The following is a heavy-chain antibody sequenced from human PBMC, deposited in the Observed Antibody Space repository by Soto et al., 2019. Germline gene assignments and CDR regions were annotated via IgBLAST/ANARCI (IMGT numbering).Heavy chain of an antibody. V-gene: IGHV1-3*01. D-gene: IGHD5-18*01. CDR1: GYTFTSYA. Sequence: QVQLVQSGAEVKKPGASVKVSCKASGYTFTSYAMHWVRQAPGQRLEWMGWINAGNGNTKYSQKFQGRVTITRDTSASTAYMELSSLRSEDTAVYYCARVADSYGWDCYYYYYMDVWGKGTTVTVSS. CDR2: INAGNGNT. CDR3: ARVADSYGWDCYYYYYMDV. J-gene: IGHJ6*03.